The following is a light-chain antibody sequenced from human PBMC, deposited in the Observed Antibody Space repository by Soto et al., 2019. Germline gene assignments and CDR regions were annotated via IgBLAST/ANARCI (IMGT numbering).Light chain of an antibody. Sequence: IVLTQSPGTLSLSPGERATLSCTASQSVRGNYISWYQHKPGQAPRLLFYGASNRATGIPDRFSGSGSGIDFTVSISRLEPEDSAVYFCQQYDSLPPWTFGQGTRVEV. CDR1: QSVRGNY. V-gene: IGKV3-20*01. CDR3: QQYDSLPPWT. CDR2: GAS. J-gene: IGKJ1*01.